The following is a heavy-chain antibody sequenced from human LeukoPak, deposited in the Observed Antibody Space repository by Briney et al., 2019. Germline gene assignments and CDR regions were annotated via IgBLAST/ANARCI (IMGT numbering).Heavy chain of an antibody. J-gene: IGHJ4*02. CDR3: AKALSVRGVISHDY. D-gene: IGHD3-10*01. CDR1: GFTFSSYA. V-gene: IGHV3-23*01. Sequence: GGSLRLSCAASGFTFSSYAMSWVRQAPGKGLEWVSAISGSGGSTYYADSVKGRFTISRDNSKNTLYLQMNSLRAEDTAVYYCAKALSVRGVISHDYWGQGTLVTGSS. CDR2: ISGSGGST.